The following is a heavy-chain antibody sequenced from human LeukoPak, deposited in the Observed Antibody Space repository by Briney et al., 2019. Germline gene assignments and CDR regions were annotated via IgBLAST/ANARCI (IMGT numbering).Heavy chain of an antibody. CDR2: THYSGST. Sequence: SETLSLTRTVSGGSISSYYWSWIRQPPGKGLEWIGFTHYSGSTNYNPSLKSRLTISVDTSKNQFSLKLTSVTAADTAVFYCARSRSGSYSYFDYWGQGTLVTVSS. J-gene: IGHJ4*02. D-gene: IGHD3-10*01. CDR3: ARSRSGSYSYFDY. V-gene: IGHV4-59*01. CDR1: GGSISSYY.